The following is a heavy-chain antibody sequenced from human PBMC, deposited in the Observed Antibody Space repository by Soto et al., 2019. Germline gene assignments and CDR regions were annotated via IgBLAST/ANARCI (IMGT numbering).Heavy chain of an antibody. CDR2: IWYDGSNK. J-gene: IGHJ4*02. V-gene: IGHV3-33*01. D-gene: IGHD4-17*01. CDR1: GFTFSSYG. CDR3: ARDRGDFTVTTGYFDY. Sequence: GGSLRLSCAASGFTFSSYGMHWGRQAPGKGLEWVAVIWYDGSNKYYADSVKGRFTISRDNSKNTLYLQMNSLRAEDTAVYYCARDRGDFTVTTGYFDYWGQGTLVTVSS.